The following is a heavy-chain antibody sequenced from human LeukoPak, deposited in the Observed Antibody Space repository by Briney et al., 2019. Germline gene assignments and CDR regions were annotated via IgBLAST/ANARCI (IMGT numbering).Heavy chain of an antibody. V-gene: IGHV3-30*18. D-gene: IGHD4-17*01. CDR2: ISYDGSNK. Sequence: PARTLRLSCAASGFTFSSYGMHWVRQAPGKGLEWVAVISYDGSNKYYADSVKGRFTISRDNSTKTPYLQMNSLRAEDTAVYYCANSFSYDCGDLVDYWGQGTLVTVSS. CDR1: GFTFSSYG. J-gene: IGHJ4*02. CDR3: ANSFSYDCGDLVDY.